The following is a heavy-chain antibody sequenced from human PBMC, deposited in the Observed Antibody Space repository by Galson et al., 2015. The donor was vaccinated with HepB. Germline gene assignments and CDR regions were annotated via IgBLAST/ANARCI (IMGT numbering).Heavy chain of an antibody. CDR2: IYYSGST. V-gene: IGHV4-59*08. CDR1: GGSISSYY. J-gene: IGHJ4*02. CDR3: ARHQLERWGGYFDY. Sequence: SETLSLTCTVSGGSISSYYWSWIRQPPGKGLEWIGYIYYSGSTNYNPSLKSRVTISVDTSKNQFSLKLSSVTAADTAVYYCARHQLERWGGYFDYWGQGTLVTVSS. D-gene: IGHD1-1*01.